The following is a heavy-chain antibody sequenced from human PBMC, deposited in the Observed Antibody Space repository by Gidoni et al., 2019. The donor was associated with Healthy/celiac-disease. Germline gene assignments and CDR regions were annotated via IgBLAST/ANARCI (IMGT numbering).Heavy chain of an antibody. CDR2: INAGNGNT. V-gene: IGHV1-3*01. D-gene: IGHD3-3*01. CDR3: ARGPVLRFLEWLRAWFDP. CDR1: GYTFTSYA. Sequence: QVQLVQSGAAVKTPGASVKVSCKASGYTFTSYAMHWVRQAPGQRLEWMGWINAGNGNTKYSQKFQGRVTITRDTSASTAYMELSSLRSEDTAVYYCARGPVLRFLEWLRAWFDPWGQGTLVTVSS. J-gene: IGHJ5*02.